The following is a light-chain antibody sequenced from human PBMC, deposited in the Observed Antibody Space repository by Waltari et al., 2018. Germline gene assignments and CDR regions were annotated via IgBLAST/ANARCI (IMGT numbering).Light chain of an antibody. CDR3: QNYVRLPAT. Sequence: EIVLTQSPGTLSLSPGERATLACRASQSVGRSLAGYQQKPGQAPRLIINDASRRATGIPDRFSGSGSGTDFSLTISRLEPEDFAVYYCQNYVRLPATFGQGTKVEI. J-gene: IGKJ1*01. CDR1: QSVGRS. V-gene: IGKV3-20*01. CDR2: DAS.